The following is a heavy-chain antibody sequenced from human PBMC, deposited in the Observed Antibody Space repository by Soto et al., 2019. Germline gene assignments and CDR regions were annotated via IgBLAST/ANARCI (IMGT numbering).Heavy chain of an antibody. CDR3: ARDSTPYTISFHDS. V-gene: IGHV1-18*01. D-gene: IGHD6-13*01. J-gene: IGHJ4*02. CDR1: GYTNTSYG. Sequence: ASVKVSCKTSGYTNTSYGISWVRKTPRQGLHWMGSISAYNGNTNYAPTLQGRVTMTTDPSTSTAYMELRSLRSDSTAFFFCARDSTPYTISFHDSWAQGSLVTVSS. CDR2: ISAYNGNT.